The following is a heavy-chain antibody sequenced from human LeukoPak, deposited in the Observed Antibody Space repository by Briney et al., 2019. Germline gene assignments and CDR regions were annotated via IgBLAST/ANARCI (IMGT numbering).Heavy chain of an antibody. V-gene: IGHV3-9*01. J-gene: IGHJ4*02. CDR2: INWNSGNI. Sequence: GRSLRLSCAASGFTFDDYAMHWVRQAPGKGLEWVSGINWNSGNIDYADSVKGRFTISRDNAKNSLYLQMNSLRAEDTALYYCAKGGGMISWGQGTLVTVSS. D-gene: IGHD3/OR15-3a*01. CDR3: AKGGGMIS. CDR1: GFTFDDYA.